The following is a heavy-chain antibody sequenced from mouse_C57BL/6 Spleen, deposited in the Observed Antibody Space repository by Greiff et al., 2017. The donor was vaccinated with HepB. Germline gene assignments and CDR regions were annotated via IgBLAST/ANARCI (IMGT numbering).Heavy chain of an antibody. CDR1: GYTFTDYY. J-gene: IGHJ4*01. Sequence: LVKPGASVKISCKASGYTFTDYYMNWVKQSHGKSLEWIGDINPNNGGTSYNQKFKGKATLTVDKSSSTAYMELRSLTSEDSAVYYCARSLYGTHMGYWGQGTSVTVSS. V-gene: IGHV1-26*01. D-gene: IGHD1-1*01. CDR3: ARSLYGTHMGY. CDR2: INPNNGGT.